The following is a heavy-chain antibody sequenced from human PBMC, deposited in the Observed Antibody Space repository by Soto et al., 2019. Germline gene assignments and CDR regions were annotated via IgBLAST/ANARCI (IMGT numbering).Heavy chain of an antibody. CDR2: ISYDGSNK. Sequence: VQLVESGGGVVQPGRSLRLSCAASGFTFSSYGMHWVRQAPGKGLEWVAVISYDGSNKYYADSVKGRFTISRDNSKNTLYLQMNSLRAEDTAVYYCAKDEQWLVPNFDYWGQGTLVTVSS. CDR3: AKDEQWLVPNFDY. V-gene: IGHV3-30*18. CDR1: GFTFSSYG. J-gene: IGHJ4*02. D-gene: IGHD6-19*01.